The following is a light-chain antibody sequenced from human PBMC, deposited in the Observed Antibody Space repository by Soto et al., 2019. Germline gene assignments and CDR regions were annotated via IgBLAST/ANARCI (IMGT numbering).Light chain of an antibody. CDR3: QYQGS. CDR2: DVS. Sequence: IVLTQSPYTLSVSPGQRATLSCRASQSVSRRYLAWYQQKPGQAPILLIYDVSERASDIPDRFSGSGSGTDFTLTINRLVPEDVAVYYCQYQGSFGGGTKVEIE. J-gene: IGKJ4*01. V-gene: IGKV3-20*01. CDR1: QSVSRRY.